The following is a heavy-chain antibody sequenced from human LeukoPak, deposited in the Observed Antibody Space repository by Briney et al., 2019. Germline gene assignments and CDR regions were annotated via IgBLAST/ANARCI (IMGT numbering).Heavy chain of an antibody. Sequence: SGPTLVKPTQTLTLTCTFSGFSLSTSGVGVGWIRQPPGKALEWLALIYWGDDKRYSPSLKSRLTITKDTSKNQVVLTMTNMDPVDTATYYCAHIRYDYTRLDYWGQGTLVTVSS. CDR1: GFSLSTSGVG. V-gene: IGHV2-5*02. J-gene: IGHJ4*02. CDR2: IYWGDDK. D-gene: IGHD4-11*01. CDR3: AHIRYDYTRLDY.